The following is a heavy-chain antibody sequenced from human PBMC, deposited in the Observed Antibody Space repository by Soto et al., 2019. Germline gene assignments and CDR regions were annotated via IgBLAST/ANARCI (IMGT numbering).Heavy chain of an antibody. D-gene: IGHD2-15*01. CDR2: IYPGHSDS. CDR1: GYTFTGHW. CDR3: ARHITHNRWSTLDH. Sequence: EVQLVQSGAEMKKPGESLKISCKGSGYTFTGHWIGWVRLTPGRGLEWMGIIYPGHSDSMYSPSFQGQVIMSVDESVHTAYLQCNSLKASDTAMYYCARHITHNRWSTLDHWGQGTLVTVSS. V-gene: IGHV5-51*01. J-gene: IGHJ4*02.